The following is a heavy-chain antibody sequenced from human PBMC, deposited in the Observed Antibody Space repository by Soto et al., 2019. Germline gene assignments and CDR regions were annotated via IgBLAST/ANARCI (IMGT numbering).Heavy chain of an antibody. Sequence: PGGSLRLSCAASGFTFSSYWMSWVRQAPGKGLEWVANIKQDGSEKYYVDSVKGRFTISRDNAKNSLYLQMNSLRAEDTAVYYCARGGDDIVVVVAATLYFQHWGQGTLVTVS. CDR1: GFTFSSYW. V-gene: IGHV3-7*01. J-gene: IGHJ1*01. CDR3: ARGGDDIVVVVAATLYFQH. CDR2: IKQDGSEK. D-gene: IGHD2-15*01.